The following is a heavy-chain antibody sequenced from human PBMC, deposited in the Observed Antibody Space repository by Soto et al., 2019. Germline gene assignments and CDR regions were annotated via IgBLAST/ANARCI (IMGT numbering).Heavy chain of an antibody. CDR2: ISSNGGST. D-gene: IGHD3-9*01. Sequence: PGGSLRLSCAASGFTFSSYAMHWVRQAPGKGLEYVSAISSNGGSTYYAGSVKGRFTISRDNSKNTLYLQMSSLRAEDTAVYYCVKESVRYREYYFDYWGQGTLVTVSS. CDR3: VKESVRYREYYFDY. J-gene: IGHJ4*02. CDR1: GFTFSSYA. V-gene: IGHV3-64D*08.